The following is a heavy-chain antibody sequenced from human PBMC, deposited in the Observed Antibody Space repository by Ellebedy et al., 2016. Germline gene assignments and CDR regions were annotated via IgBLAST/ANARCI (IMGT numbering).Heavy chain of an antibody. CDR1: GFIFSDYY. V-gene: IGHV3-11*06. Sequence: GGSLRLSCAASGFIFSDYYMNWIRQAPGKGLEWVSYISPNSGYTNYVDSVKGRFTISRDNADNSLYLQMNSLRAEDTAIYYCARAYVSLSGGSFNRADAMDVWGQGTTVTVSS. J-gene: IGHJ6*02. CDR3: ARAYVSLSGGSFNRADAMDV. D-gene: IGHD2-8*02. CDR2: ISPNSGYT.